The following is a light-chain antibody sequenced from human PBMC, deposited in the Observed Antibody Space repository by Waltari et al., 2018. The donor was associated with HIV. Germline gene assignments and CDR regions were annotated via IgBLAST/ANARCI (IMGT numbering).Light chain of an antibody. Sequence: QSVLTQPPSVSGAPGQRVTISCTGSSSNIGAGYDVHWFQQLPGTAPKHLIYGNTNRPCGVPDLFSGSKSGTSASLAITGLQAEDEADYYCQAYDSGLTAYVFGTGTKVTVL. J-gene: IGLJ1*01. V-gene: IGLV1-40*01. CDR2: GNT. CDR3: QAYDSGLTAYV. CDR1: SSNIGAGYD.